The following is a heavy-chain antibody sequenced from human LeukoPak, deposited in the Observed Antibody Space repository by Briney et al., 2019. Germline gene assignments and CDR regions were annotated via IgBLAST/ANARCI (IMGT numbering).Heavy chain of an antibody. Sequence: SETLSLTCTVSGGSISSSSYYWGWIRQPPGKGLEWIGSIYYSGSTYYNPSLKSRVTISVDTSKNQFSLKLSSVTAADTAVYYCARQRSGDYGYAFDIWGQGTMVTVSS. CDR2: IYYSGST. CDR1: GGSISSSSYY. D-gene: IGHD4-17*01. J-gene: IGHJ3*02. CDR3: ARQRSGDYGYAFDI. V-gene: IGHV4-39*01.